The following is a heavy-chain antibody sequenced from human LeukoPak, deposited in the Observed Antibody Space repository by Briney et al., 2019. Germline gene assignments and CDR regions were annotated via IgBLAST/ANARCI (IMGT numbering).Heavy chain of an antibody. CDR3: AREGSMVRDAFDI. D-gene: IGHD3-10*01. Sequence: SETLSLTCTVSGYSISSGYYWGWIRQPPGKGLEWIGSIYHSGSTYYNPSLKSRVTISVDTSKNQFSLTLSSVTDTDTAAYYCAREGSMVRDAFDIWGQGTMVTVSS. J-gene: IGHJ3*02. V-gene: IGHV4-38-2*02. CDR2: IYHSGST. CDR1: GYSISSGYY.